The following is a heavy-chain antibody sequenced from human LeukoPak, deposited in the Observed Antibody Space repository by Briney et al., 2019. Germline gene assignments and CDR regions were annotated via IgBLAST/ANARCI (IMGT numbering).Heavy chain of an antibody. CDR3: AKDDVPSGGGLDY. Sequence: GGSLRLSCAASGFTVSSKFMHWVRQAPGKGLEWVSVIYSGGITYYADSVKGRFTVSRDNSRNTMYLHMNSLKVEDTAVYYCAKDDVPSGGGLDYWGQGTLVTVSS. CDR1: GFTVSSKF. J-gene: IGHJ4*02. CDR2: IYSGGIT. V-gene: IGHV3-53*01. D-gene: IGHD3-16*01.